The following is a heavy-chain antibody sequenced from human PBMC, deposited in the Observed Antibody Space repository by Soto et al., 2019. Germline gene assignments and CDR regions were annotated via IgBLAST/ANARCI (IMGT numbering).Heavy chain of an antibody. CDR3: ARGVSSVNAFDI. Sequence: DSLKTECRTAAYTFTSRYMRWVRQAPGQGLEWMGIINPSGGSTSYAQKFQGRVTMTRDTSTSTVYMELSSLRADDTAVYYCARGVSSVNAFDIWGQGTMVTVSS. D-gene: IGHD3-10*01. CDR1: AYTFTSRY. CDR2: INPSGGST. V-gene: IGHV1-46*01. J-gene: IGHJ3*02.